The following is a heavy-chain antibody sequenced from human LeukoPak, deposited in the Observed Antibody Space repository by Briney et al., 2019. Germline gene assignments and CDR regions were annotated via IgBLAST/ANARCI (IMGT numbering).Heavy chain of an antibody. CDR2: IYSGGST. CDR3: ARDRIELYSSSWYVLDY. J-gene: IGHJ4*02. CDR1: GFTFSSYW. Sequence: GGSLRLSCAASGFTFSSYWMSWVRQAPGKGLEWVSAIYSGGSTYYADSVKGRFTISRDNSKNTLYLQMNSLRAEDTAVYYCARDRIELYSSSWYVLDYWGQGTLVTVSS. D-gene: IGHD6-13*01. V-gene: IGHV3-66*01.